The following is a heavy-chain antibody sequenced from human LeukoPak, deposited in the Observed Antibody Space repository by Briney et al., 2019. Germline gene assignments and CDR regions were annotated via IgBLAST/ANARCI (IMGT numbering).Heavy chain of an antibody. D-gene: IGHD3-10*01. CDR1: GGSISSYY. Sequence: SQTLSLTCTVSGGSISSYYWSWIRQPPGKGLEWIGYIYYSGSTNYNPSLKSRVTISVDTSKNRFSLKLSSVTAADTAVYYCARGYGSGSYYRFDPWGQGTLVTVSS. J-gene: IGHJ5*02. CDR3: ARGYGSGSYYRFDP. V-gene: IGHV4-59*01. CDR2: IYYSGST.